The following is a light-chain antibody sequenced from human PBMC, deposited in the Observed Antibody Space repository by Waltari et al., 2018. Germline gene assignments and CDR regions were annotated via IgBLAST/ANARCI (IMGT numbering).Light chain of an antibody. J-gene: IGKJ1*01. CDR3: QKYDNSPWA. Sequence: CRASQSFSIRSLAWYHHNPGQAPRLLIYGASTRATGIPDRFSGSGSGTDFTLTVTRLEPEDFAVYYCQKYDNSPWAFGQGTKVEIK. CDR1: QSFSIRS. CDR2: GAS. V-gene: IGKV3-20*01.